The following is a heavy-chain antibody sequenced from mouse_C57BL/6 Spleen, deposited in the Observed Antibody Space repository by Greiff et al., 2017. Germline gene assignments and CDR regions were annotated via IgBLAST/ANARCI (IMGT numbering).Heavy chain of an antibody. CDR1: GYAFSSYW. CDR3: ARSGLLLPRYFDY. Sequence: QVQLQQSGAELVKPGASVKISCKASGYAFSSYWMNWVKQRPGKGLEWIGQIYPGDGDTNYNGKFKGKATLTADKSSSTAYMQLSSLTSEDSAVYFCARSGLLLPRYFDYWGQGTTLTVSS. J-gene: IGHJ2*01. V-gene: IGHV1-80*01. D-gene: IGHD2-3*01. CDR2: IYPGDGDT.